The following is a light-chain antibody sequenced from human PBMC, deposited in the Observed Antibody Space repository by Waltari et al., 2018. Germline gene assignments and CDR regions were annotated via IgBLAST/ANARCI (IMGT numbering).Light chain of an antibody. CDR3: CSYAGSYTFHVV. CDR2: DVS. J-gene: IGLJ2*01. Sequence: QSALTQPRPVSGSPGQSVTIPCTGTLSAVGGLNYVPWYQQHPGKAPKLMISDVSKRPSGVPDRFSGSKSGNTASLTISGLQAEDEADYYCCSYAGSYTFHVVFGGGTKLTVL. CDR1: LSAVGGLNY. V-gene: IGLV2-11*02.